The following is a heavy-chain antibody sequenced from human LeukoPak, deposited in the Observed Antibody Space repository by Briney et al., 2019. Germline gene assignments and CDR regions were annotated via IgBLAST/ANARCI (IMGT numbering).Heavy chain of an antibody. V-gene: IGHV3-53*01. CDR3: ARGGSSSWPFDY. CDR2: IYSGGST. Sequence: QPGGSLRLSCAASGFTFSSYAMSWVRQAPGKGLEWGSVIYSGGSTYYADSVKGRFTISRDNSQNTLYLQMNSLRAEDTAVYYCARGGSSSWPFDYWGQGTLVTVSS. D-gene: IGHD6-13*01. CDR1: GFTFSSYA. J-gene: IGHJ4*02.